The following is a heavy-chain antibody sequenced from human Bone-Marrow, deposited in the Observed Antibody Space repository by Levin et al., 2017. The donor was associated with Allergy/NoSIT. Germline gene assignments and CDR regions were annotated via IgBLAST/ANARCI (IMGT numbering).Heavy chain of an antibody. J-gene: IGHJ4*02. CDR3: AKVLEGGCSGGSCYGYFDY. Sequence: GESLKISCAASGFTFSSYAMSWVRQAPGKGLEWVSAISGSGGSTYYADSVKGRFTISRDNSKNTLYLQMNSLRAEDTAVYYCAKVLEGGCSGGSCYGYFDYWGQGTLVTVSS. CDR1: GFTFSSYA. V-gene: IGHV3-23*01. D-gene: IGHD2-15*01. CDR2: ISGSGGST.